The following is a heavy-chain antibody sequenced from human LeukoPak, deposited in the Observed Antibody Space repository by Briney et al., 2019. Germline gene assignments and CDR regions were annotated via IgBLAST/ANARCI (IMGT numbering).Heavy chain of an antibody. CDR2: ISTSSSYI. D-gene: IGHD6-19*01. V-gene: IGHV3-21*01. CDR1: GFTFSSYS. CDR3: ASLAGTQYYYYYMDV. Sequence: PGGSLRLSCAASGFTFSSYSMNWVRQAPGKGLEWVSSISTSSSYIYYADSVKGRFTISRDNAKNSLYLQMNSLRAADTAVYYCASLAGTQYYYYYMDVWGKGTTVTVSS. J-gene: IGHJ6*03.